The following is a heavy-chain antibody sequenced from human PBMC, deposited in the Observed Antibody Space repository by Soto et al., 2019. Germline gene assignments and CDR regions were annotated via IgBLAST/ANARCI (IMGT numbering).Heavy chain of an antibody. CDR3: ARGGVRGVMELYYYGMGV. J-gene: IGHJ6*02. V-gene: IGHV1-2*02. Sequence: GASVKVSCKASGYTFTGYYMHWVRQAPGQGLEWMGWINPNSGGTNYAQKFQGRVTMTRDTSISTAYMELSRLRSDDTAVYYCARGGVRGVMELYYYGMGVWGQGTTVTVSS. CDR2: INPNSGGT. CDR1: GYTFTGYY. D-gene: IGHD3-10*01.